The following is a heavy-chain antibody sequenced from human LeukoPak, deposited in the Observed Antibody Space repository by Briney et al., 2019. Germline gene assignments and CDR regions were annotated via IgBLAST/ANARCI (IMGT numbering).Heavy chain of an antibody. D-gene: IGHD2-8*01. Sequence: SETLSLTCTVSGGSISSYYWSWIRQPPGKGLEWIGYIYYSGSTNYNPSLKSRVTISVDTSKNQFSLKLSSVTAADTAVYYCARGAGYCTNGVCYGAYYYYMDVWGKGTTVTVSS. J-gene: IGHJ6*03. CDR1: GGSISSYY. V-gene: IGHV4-59*01. CDR2: IYYSGST. CDR3: ARGAGYCTNGVCYGAYYYYMDV.